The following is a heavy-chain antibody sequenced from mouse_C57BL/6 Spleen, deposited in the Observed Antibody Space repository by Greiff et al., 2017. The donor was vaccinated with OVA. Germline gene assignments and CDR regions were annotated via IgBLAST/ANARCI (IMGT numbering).Heavy chain of an antibody. D-gene: IGHD2-4*01. CDR1: GFTFTSYG. CDR3: ARKGDNDADWYFDV. V-gene: IGHV5-6*01. CDR2: IRRDGSYT. J-gene: IGHJ1*03. Sequence: EVQLVESGGDLVMPGGSLKLSCAASGFTFTSYGMPWVRQTPGQGLEWVATIRRDGSYTYYPHSVKGRFTISRDNAKNTLYLQISSLKSEDTAKYCCARKGDNDADWYFDVWGTGTTVTVSS.